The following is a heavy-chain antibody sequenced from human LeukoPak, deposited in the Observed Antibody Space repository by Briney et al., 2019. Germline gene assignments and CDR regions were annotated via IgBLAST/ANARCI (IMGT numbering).Heavy chain of an antibody. J-gene: IGHJ4*02. D-gene: IGHD6-6*01. Sequence: SETLSLTCTVSGGSISSYYWSWIRQPPGKGLEWIGYIYYSGSTNYNPSLKSRVTISVDTSENQFSLKLSSVTAADTAVYYCARHTLEYSSSPGLDYWGQGTLVTVSS. CDR2: IYYSGST. CDR1: GGSISSYY. V-gene: IGHV4-59*08. CDR3: ARHTLEYSSSPGLDY.